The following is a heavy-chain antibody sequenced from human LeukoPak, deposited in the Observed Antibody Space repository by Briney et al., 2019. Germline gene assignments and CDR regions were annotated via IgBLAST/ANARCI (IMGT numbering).Heavy chain of an antibody. D-gene: IGHD2/OR15-2a*01. Sequence: SSETLSLTCSVSGGPISINSYYWDWTRQSPGKGLEWLGSLYFRGNTYYNPSLKSRVSISVDTSKNQFSLRLNSVTAADTAVYFCARQSSPFYFVDYWGQGIPVTVSS. CDR3: ARQSSPFYFVDY. J-gene: IGHJ4*02. CDR1: GGPISINSYY. V-gene: IGHV4-39*07. CDR2: LYFRGNT.